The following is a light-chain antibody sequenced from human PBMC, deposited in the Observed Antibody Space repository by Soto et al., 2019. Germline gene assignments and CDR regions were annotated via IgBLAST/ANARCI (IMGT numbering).Light chain of an antibody. J-gene: IGKJ1*01. V-gene: IGKV3-20*01. CDR3: QQYGSSPRT. Sequence: EIVLTQSPGTLSLSPGERATLSCRASQSVTSPFLAWYQQKPGQPPRLLIYSTSGRSTGIPDRFSGSGSGTDFTLTISSLEPEDSAVYYFQQYGSSPRTFGQGNTVEV. CDR1: QSVTSPF. CDR2: STS.